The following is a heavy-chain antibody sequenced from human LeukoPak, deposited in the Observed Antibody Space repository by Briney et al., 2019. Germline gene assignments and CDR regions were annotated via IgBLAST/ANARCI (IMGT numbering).Heavy chain of an antibody. CDR1: GFTFDDYG. Sequence: GGSLRLSCAASGFTFDDYGMSWVRQAPGKGPEWVSGINWNGGSTGYADSVKGRFTISRDNARNSLYLQMNSLRAEDTALYYCARIAMAGIGDGFDIWGQGTMVTVSS. V-gene: IGHV3-20*04. J-gene: IGHJ3*02. CDR2: INWNGGST. CDR3: ARIAMAGIGDGFDI. D-gene: IGHD6-19*01.